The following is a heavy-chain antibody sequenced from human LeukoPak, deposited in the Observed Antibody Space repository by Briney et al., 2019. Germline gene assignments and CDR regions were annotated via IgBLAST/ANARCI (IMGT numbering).Heavy chain of an antibody. CDR2: MNQDGSEK. CDR1: GFTFSDSW. D-gene: IGHD5-24*01. J-gene: IGHJ4*02. V-gene: IGHV3-7*01. CDR3: ARDYKYAFDN. Sequence: GSLRLSCAASGFTFSDSWMSWVRQAPGKGLEWVANMNQDGSEKDYVGSVKGRFTISRDNARKSLYLQMGSLRAEDTAAYYCARDYKYAFDNWGQGTLVTVSS.